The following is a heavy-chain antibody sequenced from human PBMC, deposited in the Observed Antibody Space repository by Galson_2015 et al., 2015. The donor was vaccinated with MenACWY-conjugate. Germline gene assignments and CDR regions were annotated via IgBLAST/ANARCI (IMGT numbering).Heavy chain of an antibody. CDR2: IIPILGTT. D-gene: IGHD3-10*01. J-gene: IGHJ5*02. CDR1: GGTFSSHT. V-gene: IGHV1-69*08. CDR3: TRGARPDVATRRGWFDP. Sequence: SVKVSCKVSGGTFSSHTLNWVRQAPGHGLEWLGGIIPILGTTDCTQKFKGRVTITADKLTRTGYMELSSLRSEDTAVYYCTRGARPDVATRRGWFDPWGQGTLITVSS.